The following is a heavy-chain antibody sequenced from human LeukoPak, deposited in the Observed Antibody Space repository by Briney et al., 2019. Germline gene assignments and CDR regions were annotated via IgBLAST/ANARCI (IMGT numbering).Heavy chain of an antibody. D-gene: IGHD4-11*01. CDR3: AREDASFSNDEYYYYYYMDV. Sequence: SETLSLTCTVSGGSIISYYWNWIRQPPGKRLEWIGYIYYSGSTNYNPSLKSRVTISVDTSKNQFSLKLSSVTAADTAVYYCAREDASFSNDEYYYYYYMDVWGKGTTVTVSS. CDR1: GGSIISYY. V-gene: IGHV4-59*01. CDR2: IYYSGST. J-gene: IGHJ6*03.